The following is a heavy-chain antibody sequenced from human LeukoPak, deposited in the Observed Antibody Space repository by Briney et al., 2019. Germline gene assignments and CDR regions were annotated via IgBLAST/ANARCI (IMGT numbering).Heavy chain of an antibody. CDR1: GFTFSTYW. CDR2: IRGSGGST. V-gene: IGHV3-23*01. J-gene: IGHJ3*02. Sequence: GGSLRLSCAASGFTFSTYWMHWVRQAPGKGLEWVSAIRGSGGSTYYADSVKGRFTISRDNSKNTLYLQMNSLRAEDTAVYYCAKDLGGYYLDAFDIWGQGTMVTVSS. D-gene: IGHD3-22*01. CDR3: AKDLGGYYLDAFDI.